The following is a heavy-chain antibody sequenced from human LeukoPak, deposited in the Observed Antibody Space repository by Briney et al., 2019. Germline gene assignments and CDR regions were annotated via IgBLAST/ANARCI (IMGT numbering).Heavy chain of an antibody. J-gene: IGHJ4*02. CDR3: ARDPYYYDSSGSDY. D-gene: IGHD3-22*01. CDR1: GGSISSSGYY. V-gene: IGHV4-39*07. CDR2: IYYSGST. Sequence: SETLSLTCTVSGGSISSSGYYWGWIRQPPGKGLEWIGSIYYSGSTYYNPSLKSRVTISVDTSKNQFSLKLSSVTAADTAVYYCARDPYYYDSSGSDYWGQGTLVTVSS.